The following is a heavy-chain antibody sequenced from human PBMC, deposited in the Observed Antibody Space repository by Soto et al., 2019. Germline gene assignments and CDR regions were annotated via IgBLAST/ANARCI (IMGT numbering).Heavy chain of an antibody. CDR1: GGSFSGYY. CDR2: INHSGST. CDR3: AGDGYNSQYYYYSMDV. D-gene: IGHD5-12*01. V-gene: IGHV4-34*01. Sequence: SETLSLTCAVYGGSFSGYYWSWIRQPPGKGLEWIGEINHSGSTNYNPSLKSRVTISVDTSKNQFSLKLSSVTAADTAVYYCAGDGYNSQYYYYSMDVWGQGTTVTVSS. J-gene: IGHJ6*02.